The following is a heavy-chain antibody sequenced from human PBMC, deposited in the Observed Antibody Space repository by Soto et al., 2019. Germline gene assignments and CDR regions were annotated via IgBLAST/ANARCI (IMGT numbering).Heavy chain of an antibody. V-gene: IGHV1-69*02. Sequence: QVQLVQSGAEVKKPGSSVKVSCKASGGTFSSYTISWVRQAPGQGLEWMGRIIPILGIANYAQKFQGRVTMTADKATSTAYMELSSLRSEDTAVYYCAHLRRYSGYDGYWGQGTLVTVSS. CDR1: GGTFSSYT. D-gene: IGHD5-12*01. CDR2: IIPILGIA. CDR3: AHLRRYSGYDGY. J-gene: IGHJ4*02.